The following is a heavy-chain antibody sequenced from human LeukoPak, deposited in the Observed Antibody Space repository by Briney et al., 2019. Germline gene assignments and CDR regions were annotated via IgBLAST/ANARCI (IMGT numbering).Heavy chain of an antibody. CDR3: ARDEIAAAGGIYYYYGMDV. V-gene: IGHV3-30-3*01. Sequence: GGPLRLSCAASGFTFSSYAMHWVRQAPGKGLEWVAVISYDGSNKYYADSVKGRFTISRDNSKNTLYLQMNSLRAEDTAVYYCARDEIAAAGGIYYYYGMDVWGQGTTVTVSS. CDR2: ISYDGSNK. CDR1: GFTFSSYA. D-gene: IGHD6-13*01. J-gene: IGHJ6*02.